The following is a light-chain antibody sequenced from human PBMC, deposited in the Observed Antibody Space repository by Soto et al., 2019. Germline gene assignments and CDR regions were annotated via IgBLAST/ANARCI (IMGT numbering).Light chain of an antibody. CDR3: QQRFNWPRFT. CDR1: QSVSSY. J-gene: IGKJ2*01. V-gene: IGKV3-11*01. CDR2: DAS. Sequence: EIVLTQSPATLTFSPGERATLSCRASQSVSSYLAWDQQKPGQAHRLLIYDASNRATGIPARFSGGGSGTDFTLTISSLEPEDFAVYYCQQRFNWPRFTFGQGTKLEIK.